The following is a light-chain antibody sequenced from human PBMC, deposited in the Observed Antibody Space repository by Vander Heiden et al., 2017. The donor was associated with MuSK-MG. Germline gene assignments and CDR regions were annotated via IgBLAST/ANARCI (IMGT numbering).Light chain of an antibody. V-gene: IGLV2-14*01. CDR2: VCS. Sequence: QSALTQPASVSGSPGQSVTISCTGTSSDVGGYNYVSWYQQHPGKAPKLMSYVCSNRPSGVSKRFSGSKSGNTASLIIYALQAEDEAYEDDSSYKSSRTHDWVFGGGTKLTVL. J-gene: IGLJ3*02. CDR3: SSYKSSRTHDWV. CDR1: SSDVGGYNY.